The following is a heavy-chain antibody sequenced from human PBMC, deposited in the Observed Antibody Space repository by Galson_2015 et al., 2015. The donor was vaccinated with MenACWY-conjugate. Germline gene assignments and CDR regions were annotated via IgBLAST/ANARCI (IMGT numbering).Heavy chain of an antibody. J-gene: IGHJ5*02. Sequence: SLRLSCAASGFTFSSFSMNWVRQAPGKGLEWVSSISATSATIYYADSVKGRFTISRDNAKNPQYLQMNRLRAEDTAVYYCARTAGTVHPWGLGTLVTVSS. D-gene: IGHD6-13*01. CDR1: GFTFSSFS. CDR2: ISATSATI. CDR3: ARTAGTVHP. V-gene: IGHV3-21*01.